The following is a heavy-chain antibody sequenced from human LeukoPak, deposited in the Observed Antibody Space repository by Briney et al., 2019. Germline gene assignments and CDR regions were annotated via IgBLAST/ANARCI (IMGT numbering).Heavy chain of an antibody. D-gene: IGHD3-9*01. Sequence: SGPTLVNPTQTLTLTCTFSGFSLSTSGVGVGWIRQPPGKALEWLALIYWDDDKRYSPSLKSRLTITKDTSKNQVVLTMTNMDPVDTATYYCARQPLGRIFDWLLRDDAFDIWGQGTMVTVSS. J-gene: IGHJ3*02. CDR3: ARQPLGRIFDWLLRDDAFDI. V-gene: IGHV2-5*02. CDR2: IYWDDDK. CDR1: GFSLSTSGVG.